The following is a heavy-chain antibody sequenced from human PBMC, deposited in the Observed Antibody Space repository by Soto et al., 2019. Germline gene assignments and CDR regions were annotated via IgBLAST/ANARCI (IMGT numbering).Heavy chain of an antibody. Sequence: SVSNAWMNWVRQAPGKGLEWVGRIKSKTDGGTTDYAAPVKGRFTISRDDSKNTLYLQMNSLKTEDTAVYYCTPGMAVAYFDYFGQGTLVTVSS. V-gene: IGHV3-15*07. CDR3: TPGMAVAYFDY. CDR1: SVSNAW. CDR2: IKSKTDGGTT. J-gene: IGHJ4*02. D-gene: IGHD6-19*01.